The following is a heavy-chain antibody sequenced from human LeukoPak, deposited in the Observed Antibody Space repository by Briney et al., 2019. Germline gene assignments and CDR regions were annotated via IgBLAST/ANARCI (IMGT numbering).Heavy chain of an antibody. D-gene: IGHD5-24*01. V-gene: IGHV3-21*05. CDR2: ISSSSSYI. Sequence: PGGSLRLSCAASGFTFSSYEMNWVRQAPGKGLEWVSYISSSSSYIYYAGSVKGRFTISRHNAKNSLYLEMNSLRAEDTAVYYCARPRGNVEMATIPFDYWGQGTLVTVSS. J-gene: IGHJ4*02. CDR1: GFTFSSYE. CDR3: ARPRGNVEMATIPFDY.